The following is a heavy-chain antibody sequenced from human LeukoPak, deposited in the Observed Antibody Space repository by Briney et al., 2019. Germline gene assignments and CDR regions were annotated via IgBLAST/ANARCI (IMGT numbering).Heavy chain of an antibody. CDR3: ARHAFHNDNSDYYFAH. CDR2: IYPGEFDI. D-gene: IGHD3-22*01. J-gene: IGHJ4*02. Sequence: GESLKISCKGSGYSFTNYWIGWVRQIPGKGLEWMGLIYPGEFDIRYSPSFQGQVTISADKSIGTAYLQWSSLKASDTAMYYCARHAFHNDNSDYYFAHWGQGTLVTVSS. CDR1: GYSFTNYW. V-gene: IGHV5-51*01.